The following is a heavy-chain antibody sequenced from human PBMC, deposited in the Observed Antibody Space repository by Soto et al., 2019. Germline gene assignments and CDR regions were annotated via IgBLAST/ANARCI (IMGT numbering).Heavy chain of an antibody. CDR3: ARVVPGAEAWFGP. V-gene: IGHV1-18*01. J-gene: IGHJ5*02. Sequence: QVQLVQSGGEVKRPGASVKVSCKTSGYTFSNYGITWVRQAPGQPLEWLGWISLYSDGTNYAQKCQGSVSMTTDTSTTTAYLELMSLRSDDTAVYYCARVVPGAEAWFGPWGQGTLVTVSS. D-gene: IGHD2-2*01. CDR2: ISLYSDGT. CDR1: GYTFSNYG.